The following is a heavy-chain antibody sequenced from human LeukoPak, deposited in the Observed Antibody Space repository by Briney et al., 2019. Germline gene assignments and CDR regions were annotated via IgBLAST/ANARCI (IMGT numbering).Heavy chain of an antibody. Sequence: ASVRVSCKASGYTFTGYYIHWVRQAPGQGLEWMGWINPNSGGTNYAQKFQGRVTMTRDTSISTAYMELTRLRSDDTAVYYCVREDLKAMDVWGQGTTVTVSS. J-gene: IGHJ6*02. CDR3: VREDLKAMDV. CDR1: GYTFTGYY. V-gene: IGHV1-2*02. CDR2: INPNSGGT.